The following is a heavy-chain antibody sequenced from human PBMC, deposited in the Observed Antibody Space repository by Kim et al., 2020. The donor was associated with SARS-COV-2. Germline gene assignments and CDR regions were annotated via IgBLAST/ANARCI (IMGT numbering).Heavy chain of an antibody. CDR2: ISYDGSNK. CDR1: GFTFSSYG. J-gene: IGHJ6*02. D-gene: IGHD5-18*01. CDR3: AKSRAIRGYSYGGEFGDV. Sequence: GGSLRLSCAASGFTFSSYGMHWVRQAPGKGLEWVAVISYDGSNKYYADSVKGRFTISRDNSKNTLYLQMNSLRAEDTAVYYCAKSRAIRGYSYGGEFGDVWGQGTTVTVSS. V-gene: IGHV3-30*18.